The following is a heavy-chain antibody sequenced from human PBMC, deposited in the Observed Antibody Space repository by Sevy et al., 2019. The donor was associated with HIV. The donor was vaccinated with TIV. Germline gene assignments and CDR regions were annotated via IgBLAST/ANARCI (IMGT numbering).Heavy chain of an antibody. Sequence: GGSLRLSCAASGFTFSSYAMSWVHQAPGKGLEWVSAISGSGGSTYYAESVTGRFTISRDNSKNTLYLQMNSLRADDTAVYYCARVPAAYYGMDVWGQGTTVTVSS. CDR1: GFTFSSYA. V-gene: IGHV3-23*01. D-gene: IGHD2-2*01. CDR2: ISGSGGST. J-gene: IGHJ6*02. CDR3: ARVPAAYYGMDV.